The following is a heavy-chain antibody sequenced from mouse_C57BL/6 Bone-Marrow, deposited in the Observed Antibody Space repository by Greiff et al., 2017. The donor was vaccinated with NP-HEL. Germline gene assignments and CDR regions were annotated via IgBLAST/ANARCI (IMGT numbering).Heavy chain of an antibody. CDR2: IYPRSGNT. V-gene: IGHV1-81*01. Sequence: QVQLKESGAELARPGASVKLSCKASGYTFTSYGISWVKQRTGQGLEWIGEIYPRSGNTYYNEKFKGKATLTADKSSSTAYMELRSLTSEDSAVYFCARDDYERFAYWGQGTLVTVSA. D-gene: IGHD2-4*01. J-gene: IGHJ3*01. CDR1: GYTFTSYG. CDR3: ARDDYERFAY.